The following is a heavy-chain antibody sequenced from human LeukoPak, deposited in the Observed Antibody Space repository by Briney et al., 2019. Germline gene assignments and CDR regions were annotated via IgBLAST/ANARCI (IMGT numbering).Heavy chain of an antibody. Sequence: GGSLRLSCAASGFTFSSYSMNWVRQAPGKGLEWVSFISSSSSYIYYADSVKGRFTISRDNAKNTLYLQMNSLRAEDTAVYYCARDWYHAIDYWGQGALVTVSS. J-gene: IGHJ4*02. CDR3: ARDWYHAIDY. CDR1: GFTFSSYS. CDR2: ISSSSSYI. D-gene: IGHD2-2*01. V-gene: IGHV3-21*01.